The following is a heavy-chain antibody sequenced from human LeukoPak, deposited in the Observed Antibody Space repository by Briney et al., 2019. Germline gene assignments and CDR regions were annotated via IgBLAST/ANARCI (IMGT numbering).Heavy chain of an antibody. D-gene: IGHD5-12*01. CDR1: GFTFSNAW. CDR2: IKSKTDGGTT. J-gene: IGHJ4*02. CDR3: TTAPPASGYGDY. V-gene: IGHV3-15*01. Sequence: NPGGSLRLSCAASGFTFSNAWMSWVRQAPGKGLEWVGRIKSKTDGGTTDYAAPVKGSFTISRDDSKNTLYLQMNSLKTEDTAVYYCTTAPPASGYGDYWGQGTLVTVSS.